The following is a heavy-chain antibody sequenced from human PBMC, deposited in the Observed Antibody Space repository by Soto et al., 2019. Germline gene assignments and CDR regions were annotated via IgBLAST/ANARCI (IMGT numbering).Heavy chain of an antibody. CDR3: ARGNRRGYCSSTSCYTWRWFDP. CDR2: IIPIFGTA. D-gene: IGHD2-2*02. Sequence: ASVKVSCKASGGTFSSYAISWVRQAPGQGLEWMGGIIPIFGTANYAQKFQGRVTITADESTSTAYMELSSLRSEDTAVYYCARGNRRGYCSSTSCYTWRWFDPWGQGTLVTVSS. J-gene: IGHJ5*02. CDR1: GGTFSSYA. V-gene: IGHV1-69*13.